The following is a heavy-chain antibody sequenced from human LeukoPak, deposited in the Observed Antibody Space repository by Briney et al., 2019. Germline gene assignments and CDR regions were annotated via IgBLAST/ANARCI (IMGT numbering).Heavy chain of an antibody. V-gene: IGHV3-9*01. CDR3: AKGGRYVREFIDY. Sequence: GGSLRLSCSASGFTFDDYAMHWVRQAPGKGLEWVSGISWNSGSIGYADSVKGRFTISRDNAKKSLYLQMNSPRAEDTALYYCAKGGRYVREFIDYWGQGTLVTVSS. CDR1: GFTFDDYA. J-gene: IGHJ4*02. CDR2: ISWNSGSI. D-gene: IGHD3-16*01.